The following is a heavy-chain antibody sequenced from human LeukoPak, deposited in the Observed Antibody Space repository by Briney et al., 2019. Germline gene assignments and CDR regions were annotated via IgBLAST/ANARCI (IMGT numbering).Heavy chain of an antibody. CDR2: ISWNSGSI. CDR1: GFTFDDYA. CDR3: AKGCSSTSCPDWFDP. J-gene: IGHJ5*02. V-gene: IGHV3-9*01. D-gene: IGHD2-2*01. Sequence: PGGSLRLSCAASGFTFDDYAMHWVRQAPGKGLEWVSGISWNSGSIGYADSVKGRFTIPRDNAKNSLYLQMNSLRAEDTALYYCAKGCSSTSCPDWFDPWGQGTLVTVSS.